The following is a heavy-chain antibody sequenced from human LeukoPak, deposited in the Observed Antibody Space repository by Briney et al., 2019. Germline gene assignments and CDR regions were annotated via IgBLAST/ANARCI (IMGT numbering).Heavy chain of an antibody. Sequence: SETLSLTCAVYGGSFSGYYWSWVRQPPGKGLEWIGEINHSGSTNYNPSLKRRVTISVATSKNQFSLKLSSVTAADTAVYYCARGRRWAAAAILYWGQGTLVTVSS. J-gene: IGHJ4*02. V-gene: IGHV4-34*01. D-gene: IGHD6-13*01. CDR1: GGSFSGYY. CDR2: INHSGST. CDR3: ARGRRWAAAAILY.